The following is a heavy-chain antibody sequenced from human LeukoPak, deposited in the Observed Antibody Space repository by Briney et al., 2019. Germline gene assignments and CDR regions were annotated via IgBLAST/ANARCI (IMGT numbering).Heavy chain of an antibody. CDR1: GYSFTGYW. J-gene: IGHJ5*02. CDR2: IYPGDSDT. D-gene: IGHD6-13*01. V-gene: IGHV5-51*01. Sequence: GESLKISCKASGYSFTGYWIGWVRQMPGKGLELMGIIYPGDSDTRYSPSFQGQVTISADKSISTAYLQWASLEASDTAMYYCARRTRPGIAAAGSNWFDPWGQGTLVTVSS. CDR3: ARRTRPGIAAAGSNWFDP.